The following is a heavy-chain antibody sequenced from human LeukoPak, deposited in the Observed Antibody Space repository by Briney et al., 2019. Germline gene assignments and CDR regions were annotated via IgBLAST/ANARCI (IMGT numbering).Heavy chain of an antibody. CDR3: AKDTGAQWLVLDY. CDR2: ISWNSGSI. CDR1: GFTFDDYA. D-gene: IGHD6-19*01. V-gene: IGHV3-9*01. Sequence: GGSLRLSCAASGFTFDDYAMHWVRQAPGKGLEWVSGISWNSGSIGYADSVKGRFTISGDNAKNSLYLQMNSLRAEDTALYYCAKDTGAQWLVLDYWGQGTLVTVSS. J-gene: IGHJ4*02.